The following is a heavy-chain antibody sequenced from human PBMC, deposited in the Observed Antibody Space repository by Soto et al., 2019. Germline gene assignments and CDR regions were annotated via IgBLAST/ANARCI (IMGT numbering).Heavy chain of an antibody. D-gene: IGHD2-15*01. V-gene: IGHV2-5*02. CDR2: VYWDDDK. J-gene: IGHJ5*02. CDR1: GFSLSTSGVG. Sequence: QITLKESGPKLVRPTQTLTLTCTFSGFSLSTSGVGVGWIRQPPGKALEWLALVYWDDDKRYSPSLKSRLTITKDTTKNQVVLTMTNMDPVDTATYYCVHRDRYCSCGSCYGWFDPWGQGTLVTVSS. CDR3: VHRDRYCSCGSCYGWFDP.